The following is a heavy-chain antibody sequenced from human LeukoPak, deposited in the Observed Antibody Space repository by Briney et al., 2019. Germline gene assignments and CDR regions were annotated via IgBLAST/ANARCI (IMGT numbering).Heavy chain of an antibody. D-gene: IGHD7-27*01. J-gene: IGHJ3*02. CDR1: GGSISSSSYY. V-gene: IGHV4-61*05. CDR3: ARLGRNDAFDI. Sequence: SETLSLTCTVSGGSISSSSYYWGWIRQPPGKGLEWIGYIYYSGSTNYNPSLKSRVTISVDTSKNQFSLKLSSVTAADTAVYYCARLGRNDAFDIWGQGTMVTVSS. CDR2: IYYSGST.